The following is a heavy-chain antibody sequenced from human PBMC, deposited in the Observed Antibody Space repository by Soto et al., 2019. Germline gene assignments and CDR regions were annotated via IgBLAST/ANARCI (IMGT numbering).Heavy chain of an antibody. V-gene: IGHV1-18*01. CDR1: GYTFTSYG. CDR3: AREAVGAMVFDY. D-gene: IGHD1-26*01. CDR2: ISTYNGNT. Sequence: QVQLVQSGGEVKKPGASVKVSCKASGYTFTSYGLSWVRQAPGQGLEWMGWISTYNGNTNYAQKLQGRVTMTRDTSTSKAHMELRSLRSDDTAVYYCAREAVGAMVFDYWGQGTLVTVSS. J-gene: IGHJ4*02.